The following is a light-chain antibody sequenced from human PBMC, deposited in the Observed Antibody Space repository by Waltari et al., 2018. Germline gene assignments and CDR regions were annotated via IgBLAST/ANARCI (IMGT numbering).Light chain of an antibody. J-gene: IGKJ4*01. CDR1: RSVFYSPNNKNY. CDR3: QQYYGSPFT. CDR2: WAS. Sequence: DIVMTQSPDSLAVSLGERATINCKSSRSVFYSPNNKNYLSWYQQKPEQPPKLLIYWASTREYGVPDRFSCSGSGTDFTLTIDSLQAEDVALYYCQQYYGSPFTFGGGTKVEIK. V-gene: IGKV4-1*01.